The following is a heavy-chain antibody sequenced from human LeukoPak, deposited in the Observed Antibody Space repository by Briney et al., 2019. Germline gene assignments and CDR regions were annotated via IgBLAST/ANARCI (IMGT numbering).Heavy chain of an antibody. CDR2: IYIDGST. J-gene: IGHJ3*02. D-gene: IGHD3-10*01. CDR3: ARDRAGAYSDALDI. CDR1: GFTFSSYE. Sequence: GGSLRLSCAASGFTFSSYEMNWVRQAPGKGLEWVSVIYIDGSTYYADSVRGRFTISRDNSKNTLYLHMNSLRAEDTAVYFCARDRAGAYSDALDIWGQGTMVTVSS. V-gene: IGHV3-53*01.